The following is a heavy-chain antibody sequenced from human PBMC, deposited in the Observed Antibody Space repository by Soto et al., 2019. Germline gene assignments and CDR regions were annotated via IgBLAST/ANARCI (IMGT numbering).Heavy chain of an antibody. CDR2: INPSGGST. CDR1: GYTFTSYY. Sequence: ASVKVSCKASGYTFTSYYMHWLRQAPGQGLEWMGIINPSGGSTSYAQKFQGRVTMTRDTSTSTVYMELSSLRSEDTAVYYCARDGEYCTNGVCYTNQAVDWGQGTLVTVSS. V-gene: IGHV1-46*03. CDR3: ARDGEYCTNGVCYTNQAVD. J-gene: IGHJ4*02. D-gene: IGHD2-8*01.